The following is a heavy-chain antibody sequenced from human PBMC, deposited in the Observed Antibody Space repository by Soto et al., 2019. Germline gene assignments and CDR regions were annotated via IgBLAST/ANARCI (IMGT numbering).Heavy chain of an antibody. CDR1: GGTISGYY. V-gene: IGHV4-4*07. CDR3: ARGQRFSDWFDP. J-gene: IGHJ5*02. D-gene: IGHD3-3*01. Sequence: QVHLQESGPGLVKPSETLSLTCSVSGGTISGYYWTWLRQPAGKGLEWMGRIYSSGNTKYNPSLQSRVTMSLDTSNNQFSLRLTSVTAADTAVYYCARGQRFSDWFDPWGQGTLVIVSS. CDR2: IYSSGNT.